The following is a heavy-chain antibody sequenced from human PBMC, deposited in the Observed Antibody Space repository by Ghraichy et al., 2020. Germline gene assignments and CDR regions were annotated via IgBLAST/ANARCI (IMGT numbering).Heavy chain of an antibody. D-gene: IGHD6-19*01. Sequence: GESLNISCAASGFTFSDYYMSWIRQAPGKGLEWVSYISSSGSTIYYADSVKGRFTISRDNAKNSLYLQMNSLRAEDTAVYYCASSRRQWLVRAHMDYWGQGTLVTVSS. CDR1: GFTFSDYY. J-gene: IGHJ4*02. CDR2: ISSSGSTI. V-gene: IGHV3-11*01. CDR3: ASSRRQWLVRAHMDY.